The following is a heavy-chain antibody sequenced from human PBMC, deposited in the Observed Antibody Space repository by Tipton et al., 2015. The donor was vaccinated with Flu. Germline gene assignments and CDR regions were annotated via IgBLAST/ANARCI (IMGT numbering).Heavy chain of an antibody. CDR3: AKGVSKMTTVTTPLGY. V-gene: IGHV3-23*01. CDR2: ISGNSSST. J-gene: IGHJ4*02. Sequence: SLRLSCAASGFTFSSYAMSWVRETPGKGLEWVSVISGNSSSTYYADSVKGRFTIPRDNSKNTLHLQMNSLRAEDTAVYYCAKGVSKMTTVTTPLGYWGQGTLVTVSS. CDR1: GFTFSSYA. D-gene: IGHD4-17*01.